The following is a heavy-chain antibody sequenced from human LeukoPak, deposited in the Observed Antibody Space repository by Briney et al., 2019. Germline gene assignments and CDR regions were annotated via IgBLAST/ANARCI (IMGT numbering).Heavy chain of an antibody. CDR1: GFTFSSHS. Sequence: GGSLRLSCVASGFTFSSHSMNWLRQAPGKGLERVAYISSSSNHIFYADSVKARFTISRDNAKDSLYLHMNSLRAEDTAIYYCARDTNDETMIIVLKLFDLWGQGTRVTVSS. V-gene: IGHV3-48*01. J-gene: IGHJ4*02. CDR3: ARDTNDETMIIVLKLFDL. CDR2: ISSSSNHI. D-gene: IGHD3-22*01.